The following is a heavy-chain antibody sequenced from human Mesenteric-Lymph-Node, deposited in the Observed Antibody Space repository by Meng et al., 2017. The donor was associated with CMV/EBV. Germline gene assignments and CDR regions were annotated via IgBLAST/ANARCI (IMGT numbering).Heavy chain of an antibody. CDR1: YTFTDYY. CDR3: ARDRNPWYSTSSGFWVDY. J-gene: IGHJ4*02. CDR2: INPNNGGT. D-gene: IGHD6-6*01. Sequence: YTFTDYYMHWVRQAPGQGLEWMGWINPNNGGTNYAQKFQGRVTMTRDTSISTVYMEVRSLKSDDTAFYYCARDRNPWYSTSSGFWVDYWGQGTLVTVSS. V-gene: IGHV1-2*02.